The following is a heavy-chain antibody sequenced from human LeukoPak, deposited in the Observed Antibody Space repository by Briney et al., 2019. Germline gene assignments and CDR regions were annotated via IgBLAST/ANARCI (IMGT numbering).Heavy chain of an antibody. D-gene: IGHD3-10*01. CDR2: ISWNSDTT. V-gene: IGHV3-9*01. Sequence: GRSLRLSCAASGFTFDDFAMHWVRQSPGKGLEWVPGISWNSDTTGYSDSVKGRFTISRDNANNSLYLLMNSLRSEDTAFYYCAKAPHYYTSATYWDYFENWGQGSLVTVSS. CDR1: GFTFDDFA. CDR3: AKAPHYYTSATYWDYFEN. J-gene: IGHJ4*02.